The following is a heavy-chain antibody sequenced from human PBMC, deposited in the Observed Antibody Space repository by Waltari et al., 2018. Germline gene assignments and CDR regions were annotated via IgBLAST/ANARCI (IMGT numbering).Heavy chain of an antibody. D-gene: IGHD5-18*01. Sequence: QVQLQESGPGLVKPSGTLSLTCAVSGGSINSSTWWSWVRQPPGKGLEWIGEIYHSGSTNYNPSLKSRVTISVDKSKNQFSLKMNSVTAADTAVYYCARTRGYSYGIYYYYYYGMDVWGHGTTVTVSS. J-gene: IGHJ6*02. V-gene: IGHV4-4*02. CDR3: ARTRGYSYGIYYYYYYGMDV. CDR2: IYHSGST. CDR1: GGSINSSTW.